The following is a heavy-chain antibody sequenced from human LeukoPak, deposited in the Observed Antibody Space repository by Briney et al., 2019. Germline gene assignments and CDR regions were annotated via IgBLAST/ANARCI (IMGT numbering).Heavy chain of an antibody. Sequence: PGGSLRLSCAASGFTFSSYAMSWVRQAPGKGLEWVSGISGSGGSTYYGESVKGRFTISRDNSKNTLYLQMNSLRAEDTAVYYCAKRGYCSGNNCLRGMWYFDYWGQGTLVTVSS. CDR1: GFTFSSYA. D-gene: IGHD2-15*01. CDR3: AKRGYCSGNNCLRGMWYFDY. CDR2: ISGSGGST. J-gene: IGHJ4*02. V-gene: IGHV3-23*01.